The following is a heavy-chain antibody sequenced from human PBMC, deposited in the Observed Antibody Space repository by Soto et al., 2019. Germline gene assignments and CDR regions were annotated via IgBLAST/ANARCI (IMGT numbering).Heavy chain of an antibody. D-gene: IGHD3-16*01. CDR2: FNPSSGTT. J-gene: IGHJ4*02. CDR3: ARMGDLRQDY. Sequence: ASVKVSCKASGYTFSSYYIHWVRQAPGQGLEWMGLFNPSSGTTNYAQNFQGRLTMTSDTSTSTVYMEVGSLRFEDTAVYYCARMGDLRQDYWGQGSLVTVSS. CDR1: GYTFSSYY. V-gene: IGHV1-46*01.